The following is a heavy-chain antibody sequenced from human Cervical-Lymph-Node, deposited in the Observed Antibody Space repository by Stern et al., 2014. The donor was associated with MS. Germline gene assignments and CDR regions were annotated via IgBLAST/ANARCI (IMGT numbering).Heavy chain of an antibody. V-gene: IGHV1-46*01. J-gene: IGHJ4*02. CDR2: INPGGGGT. CDR3: TIPNPAFEY. D-gene: IGHD2-21*01. Sequence: QVQLVQSGAEVREPGASVTLSCATSGYPFTTYYIHWVRQAPGQGLEWVGLINPGGGGTAYAPRFQGRVTVTGDTSTSTVYMTLSSLKADDTGVFYCTIPNPAFEYWGQGTPVAVSS. CDR1: GYPFTTYY.